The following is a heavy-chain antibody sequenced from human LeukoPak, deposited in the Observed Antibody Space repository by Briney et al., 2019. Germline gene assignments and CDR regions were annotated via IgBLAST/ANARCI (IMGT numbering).Heavy chain of an antibody. CDR2: IGAYNGNT. D-gene: IGHD3-3*01. Sequence: GASVKLSCTAAGYTVTSYGISWVRQAPGQGLQWMVWIGAYNGNTNYPQKLHGRVTMTKDTSTSTAYMELSSLTSDDTAVSDSATDPWGVPCFERLPNYYYGMDVWGQGTTVTVSS. CDR1: GYTVTSYG. J-gene: IGHJ6*02. CDR3: ATDPWGVPCFERLPNYYYGMDV. V-gene: IGHV1-18*01.